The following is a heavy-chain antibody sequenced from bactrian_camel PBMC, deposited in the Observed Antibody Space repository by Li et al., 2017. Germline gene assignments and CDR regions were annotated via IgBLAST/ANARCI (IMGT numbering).Heavy chain of an antibody. CDR2: INNQGGRP. CDR1: SNRVSTRW. J-gene: IGHJ4*01. V-gene: IGHV3S53*01. D-gene: IGHD4*01. CDR3: AADATRDDSPFLPNTYKP. Sequence: QLVESGGGSVRAGGSLKLSCTPTSNRVSTRWVAWFRQSPGKEREAVATINNQGGRPLYDTSIEDRFTISRDNAKNTTYLEMLNLQPDDTGKYFCAADATRDDSPFLPNTYKPWGRGTQVTVS.